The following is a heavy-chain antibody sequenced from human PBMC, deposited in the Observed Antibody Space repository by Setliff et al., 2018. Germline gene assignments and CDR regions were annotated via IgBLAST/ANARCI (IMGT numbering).Heavy chain of an antibody. Sequence: SETLSLTCTVSGGSISTYYWSWIRRPAGKGLEWIGRVFVSGSTNYNPSLKSRVTMSVDTAKNQFSLKLTSVTAADTAVYYCARTGTYRYFDYWGQGTRVTVSS. CDR3: ARTGTYRYFDY. D-gene: IGHD1-1*01. J-gene: IGHJ4*02. CDR2: VFVSGST. CDR1: GGSISTYY. V-gene: IGHV4-4*07.